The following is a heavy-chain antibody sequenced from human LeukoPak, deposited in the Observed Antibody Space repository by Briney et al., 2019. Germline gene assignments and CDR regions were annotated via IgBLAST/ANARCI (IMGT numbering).Heavy chain of an antibody. D-gene: IGHD4-17*01. CDR2: ISGSGGTT. CDR3: AKDVLYGGNSANCHYFDY. J-gene: IGHJ4*02. V-gene: IGHV3-23*01. CDR1: GFTFSSYA. Sequence: GGSLRLSCAASGFTFSSYAMNWVRQAPGKGLEWVSVISGSGGTTHYADSVKGRLTISRDNSKNTVYLQMNSLRAEDTDVYYCAKDVLYGGNSANCHYFDYWGRGTLVTVSS.